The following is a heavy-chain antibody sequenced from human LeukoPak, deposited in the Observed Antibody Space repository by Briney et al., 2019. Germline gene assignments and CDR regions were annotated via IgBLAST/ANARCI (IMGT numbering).Heavy chain of an antibody. V-gene: IGHV4-34*01. CDR3: ARDNNWNGTDALDI. Sequence: SETLSLTCTVSGGSISSYYWSWIRQPPGKGLEWIGEINHSGSTNYNPSLKSRVTISVDTSKNQFSLKLSSVTAADTAVYYCARDNNWNGTDALDIWGQGTMVTVSS. CDR1: GGSISSYY. D-gene: IGHD1-20*01. CDR2: INHSGST. J-gene: IGHJ3*02.